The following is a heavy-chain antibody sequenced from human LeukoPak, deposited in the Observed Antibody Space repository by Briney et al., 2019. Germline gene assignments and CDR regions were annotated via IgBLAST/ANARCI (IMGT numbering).Heavy chain of an antibody. CDR3: ARGRAGNYYNHNDY. V-gene: IGHV3-33*01. CDR1: GFTFSSSG. CDR2: IWYDGGKK. J-gene: IGHJ4*01. Sequence: PGTSLRLSCAASGFTFSSSGMHWVRRAPGKGLEWVAVIWYDGGKKYYADSVKGRFTISRDNSKNTLYLQMNSVRAEDTAVYYCARGRAGNYYNHNDYWGQGTLVTVSS. D-gene: IGHD3-10*01.